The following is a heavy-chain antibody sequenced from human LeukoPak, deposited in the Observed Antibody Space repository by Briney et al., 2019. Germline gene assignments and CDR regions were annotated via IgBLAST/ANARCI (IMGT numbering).Heavy chain of an antibody. V-gene: IGHV4-39*07. CDR2: VFYNGAT. D-gene: IGHD6-13*01. CDR3: ARSSGSSWYSH. J-gene: IGHJ4*02. Sequence: SETLSLTCIVSGGSISSSIYYWAWVRQPPGKGLEWIGTVFYNGATQYSPSLRSRVTISIDTSTNQFSLKLTSVTAADTALYYCARSSGSSWYSHWGQGTLVTVSS. CDR1: GGSISSSIYY.